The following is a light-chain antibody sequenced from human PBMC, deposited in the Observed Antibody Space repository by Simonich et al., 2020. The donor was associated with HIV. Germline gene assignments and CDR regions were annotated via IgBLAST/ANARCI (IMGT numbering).Light chain of an antibody. CDR1: QRLSTQ. Sequence: EIVLTQSPGTLSLSPGERATLSCRASQRLSTQLAWYQQKPGQAPRLLIYGASTRATGIPVRFSGSGSGTEFTLTISSMQSEDFAVYYCQQYGSSRGTFGQGTRLEIK. V-gene: IGKV3-15*01. CDR3: QQYGSSRGT. CDR2: GAS. J-gene: IGKJ5*01.